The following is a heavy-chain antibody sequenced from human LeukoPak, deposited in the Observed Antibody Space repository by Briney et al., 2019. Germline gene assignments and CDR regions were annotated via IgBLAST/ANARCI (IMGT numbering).Heavy chain of an antibody. J-gene: IGHJ4*02. V-gene: IGHV1-46*01. CDR3: ARCYYDRGCDY. Sequence: ASVKVSCKASGYTFTSYYMHWVRQAPGQGLEWMGIINPSGGSTSYAQKFQGRVTMTRDTSTSTVYMELSRLRSDDTAVYYCARCYYDRGCDYWGQGTLVTVSS. CDR1: GYTFTSYY. CDR2: INPSGGST. D-gene: IGHD3-22*01.